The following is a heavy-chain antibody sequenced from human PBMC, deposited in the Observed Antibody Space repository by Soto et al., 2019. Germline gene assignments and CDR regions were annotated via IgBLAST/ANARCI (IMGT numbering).Heavy chain of an antibody. Sequence: SETLSLTCTVSGGSVSSGSYYWSWIRQPPGKGLEWIGYIYYSGSANYNPSLKSRVTISVDTSKNQFSLKLSSVTAADTAVYYCARGNRDSEWELVSYYFDYWGQGTLVTVSS. V-gene: IGHV4-61*01. CDR1: GGSVSSGSYY. D-gene: IGHD1-26*01. CDR3: ARGNRDSEWELVSYYFDY. J-gene: IGHJ4*02. CDR2: IYYSGSA.